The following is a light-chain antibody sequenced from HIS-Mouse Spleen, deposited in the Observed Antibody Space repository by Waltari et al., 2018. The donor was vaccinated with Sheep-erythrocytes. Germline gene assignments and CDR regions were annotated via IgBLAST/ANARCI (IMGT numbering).Light chain of an antibody. Sequence: QSALTQPASVSGSPGQSITISCTGTSSDVGSYNLVSWYQQHPGKAPKLLIYEGSKRPSGGSNRCSGSKSGNTASLTISGLQAEDEADYYFCSYAGSSTWVFGGGTKLTVL. CDR1: SSDVGSYNL. V-gene: IGLV2-23*01. J-gene: IGLJ3*02. CDR3: CSYAGSSTWV. CDR2: EGS.